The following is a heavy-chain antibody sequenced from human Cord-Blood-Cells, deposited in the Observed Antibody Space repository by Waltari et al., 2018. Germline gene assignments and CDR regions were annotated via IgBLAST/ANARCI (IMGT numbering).Heavy chain of an antibody. V-gene: IGHV3-30-3*01. D-gene: IGHD2-21*01. J-gene: IGHJ2*01. CDR2: ISYDGSNK. Sequence: QVQLVESGGGVVQPGRSLRLSCAASGFTFSSYAMHWVRQAPGKVLEWVAVISYDGSNKYYSDFVKGRFTISRDNSKNTLYLRMNSLRAEDTAVYYCARDLRTGDWYVDLWGRGTLVTVSS. CDR1: GFTFSSYA. CDR3: ARDLRTGDWYVDL.